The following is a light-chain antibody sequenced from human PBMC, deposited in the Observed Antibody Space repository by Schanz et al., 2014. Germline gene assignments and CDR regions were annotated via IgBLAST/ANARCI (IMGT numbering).Light chain of an antibody. CDR1: SSNIGTNA. J-gene: IGLJ2*01. V-gene: IGLV1-44*01. CDR2: SNN. Sequence: QSVLTQPPSASGTPGQRVTISCSGSSSNIGTNAVSWYQQLPGTAPKLFIYSNNQRPSGIPDRFSGSKSGNTASLTISGLQAEDEADYYCSSYTSSIIHVVFGGGTKLTVL. CDR3: SSYTSSIIHVV.